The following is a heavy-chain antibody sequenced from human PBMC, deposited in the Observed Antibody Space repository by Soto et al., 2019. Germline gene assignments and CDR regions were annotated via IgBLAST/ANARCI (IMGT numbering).Heavy chain of an antibody. CDR1: GGSISSGGYY. D-gene: IGHD1-1*01. CDR3: ARDKRVRPADGYYYGMDV. Sequence: QVQLQESGPGLVKPSQTLSLTCTVSGGSISSGGYYWSWIRQHPGKGLEWIGYIYYSGSTYYNPSLKSRVTISVDTSKNQFSLKLSSVTAADTAVYYCARDKRVRPADGYYYGMDVWGQGTTVTVSS. CDR2: IYYSGST. V-gene: IGHV4-31*03. J-gene: IGHJ6*02.